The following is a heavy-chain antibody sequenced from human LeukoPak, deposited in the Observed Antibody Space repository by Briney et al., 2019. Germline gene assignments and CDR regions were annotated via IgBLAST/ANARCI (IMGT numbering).Heavy chain of an antibody. J-gene: IGHJ4*02. V-gene: IGHV3-53*01. D-gene: IGHD2-21*02. Sequence: GRSLRLSCAASGFTFDDYAMHWVRQAPGKGLEWVSVIYSGGSTYYADSVKGRFTISRDNSKNTLYLQMNSLRAEDTAVYYCARAAYCGGDCYSWGQGTLVTVSS. CDR1: GFTFDDYA. CDR3: ARAAYCGGDCYS. CDR2: IYSGGST.